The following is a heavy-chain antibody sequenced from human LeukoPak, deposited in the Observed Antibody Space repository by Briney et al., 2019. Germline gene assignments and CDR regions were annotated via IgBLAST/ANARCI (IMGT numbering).Heavy chain of an antibody. CDR2: IYPRDSDT. D-gene: IGHD1-14*01. CDR3: ARHVTTASAARGFDI. J-gene: IGHJ3*02. V-gene: IGHV5-51*01. Sequence: GESLEISCKGSGYSFTSYWVAWVRQMPGKGLEWMWIIYPRDSDTRYSPSFQGQVTISADKSINTAYLQWSGLKASDTAVYYCARHVTTASAARGFDIWGQGTMVTVSS. CDR1: GYSFTSYW.